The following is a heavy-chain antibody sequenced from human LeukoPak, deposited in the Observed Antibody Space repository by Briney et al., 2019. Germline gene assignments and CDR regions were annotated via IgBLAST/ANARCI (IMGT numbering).Heavy chain of an antibody. V-gene: IGHV3-23*01. J-gene: IGHJ5*02. CDR2: ISGSGGST. D-gene: IGHD2-2*01. Sequence: GGSLRLSCAASGFTFSSYAMNWVRQAPGKGLEWVSGISGSGGSTYYADSVKGRFTISRDNTKNTLYLQMNSLRAEDTAVYYCAKLPKGYCSSTSCPNWFDPWGQGTLVTVSS. CDR3: AKLPKGYCSSTSCPNWFDP. CDR1: GFTFSSYA.